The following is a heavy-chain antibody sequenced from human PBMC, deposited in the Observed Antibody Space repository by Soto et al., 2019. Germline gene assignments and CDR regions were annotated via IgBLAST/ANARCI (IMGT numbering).Heavy chain of an antibody. CDR2: IYYSGST. CDR1: GGSISSYY. D-gene: IGHD5-18*01. Sequence: SETLSLTCTVSGGSISSYYWSWIRQPPGKGLEWIGYIYYSGSTNYNPSLKSRVTISVDTSKNQFSLKLSSVTAADTAVYYCARDSYSYGSFDPCGQGTLVTVSS. CDR3: ARDSYSYGSFDP. J-gene: IGHJ5*02. V-gene: IGHV4-59*01.